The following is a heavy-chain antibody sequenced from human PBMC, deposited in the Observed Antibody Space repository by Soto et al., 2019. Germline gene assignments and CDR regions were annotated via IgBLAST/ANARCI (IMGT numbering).Heavy chain of an antibody. CDR3: ARDNWGLDWFDP. V-gene: IGHV4-38-2*02. J-gene: IGHJ5*02. CDR1: GYSISSGYY. D-gene: IGHD7-27*01. Sequence: SETLSLTCAVSGYSISSGYYWGWIRQPPGKGLEWIGSIYHSGSTYYNPSLKSRVTISVDTSKNQFSLKLSSVTAADTAVYYCARDNWGLDWFDPWGQGTLVTVSS. CDR2: IYHSGST.